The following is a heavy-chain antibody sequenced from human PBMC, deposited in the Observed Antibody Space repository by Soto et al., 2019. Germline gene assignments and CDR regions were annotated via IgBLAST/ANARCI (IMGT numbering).Heavy chain of an antibody. CDR3: ASKGYRI. Sequence: SETLSLTGSVSGGYISGSDYSWGWIHQAPGKGLEWIGSIYHTGETYYTSSLRSRLTISVDTSKNQFYLHLRSLTAADTAVYLCASKGYRIWGQGTQVT. CDR1: GGYISGSDYS. D-gene: IGHD3-16*02. CDR2: IYHTGET. J-gene: IGHJ1*01. V-gene: IGHV4-39*01.